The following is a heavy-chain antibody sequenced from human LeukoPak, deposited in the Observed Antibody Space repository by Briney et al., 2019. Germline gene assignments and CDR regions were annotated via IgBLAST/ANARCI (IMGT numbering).Heavy chain of an antibody. CDR2: IIPIFGTA. CDR1: GGTLSSYA. J-gene: IGHJ4*02. CDR3: ARTFVTSYYGSGSYYYFDY. V-gene: IGHV1-69*13. Sequence: SVKVSCKASGGTLSSYAISWVRQAPGQGLEWMGGIIPIFGTANYAQKFQGRVTITADESTSTAYMELSSLRSEDTAVYYCARTFVTSYYGSGSYYYFDYWGQGTLVTVSS. D-gene: IGHD3-10*01.